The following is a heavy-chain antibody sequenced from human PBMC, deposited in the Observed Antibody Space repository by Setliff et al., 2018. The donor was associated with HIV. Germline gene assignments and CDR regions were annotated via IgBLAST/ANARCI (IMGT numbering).Heavy chain of an antibody. CDR1: GYTFTSYG. V-gene: IGHV1-18*01. CDR2: ISAYNGNT. Sequence: ASVKVSCKASGYTFTSYGISWVRQAPGQGLEWMGWISAYNGNTNYAQKLQGRVTMTTDTSTSTAYVELRSLRSDDTAVYYCASLGDEYYDSSGYPDAFDIWGRGTMVTVSS. CDR3: ASLGDEYYDSSGYPDAFDI. D-gene: IGHD3-22*01. J-gene: IGHJ3*02.